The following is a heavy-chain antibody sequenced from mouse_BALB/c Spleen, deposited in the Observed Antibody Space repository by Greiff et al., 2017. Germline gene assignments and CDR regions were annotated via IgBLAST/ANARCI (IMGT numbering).Heavy chain of an antibody. V-gene: IGHV1-87*01. CDR1: GYTFTSYW. D-gene: IGHD1-1*01. CDR3: ARDYYGRYYFDY. Sequence: VQLQQSGAELARPGASVKLSCKASGYTFTSYWMQWVKQRPGQGLEWIGAIYPGDGDTRYTQKFKGKATLTADKSSSTAYMQLSSLASEDSAVYYCARDYYGRYYFDYWGQGTTLTVSS. CDR2: IYPGDGDT. J-gene: IGHJ2*01.